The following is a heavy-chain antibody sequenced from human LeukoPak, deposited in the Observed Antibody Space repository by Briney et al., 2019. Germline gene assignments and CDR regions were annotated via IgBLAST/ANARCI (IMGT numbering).Heavy chain of an antibody. CDR2: IYSGGST. D-gene: IGHD5-18*01. J-gene: IGHJ6*02. CDR3: AKDLGGTAMDYYYGMDV. CDR1: GFTVSSNY. V-gene: IGHV3-66*01. Sequence: GGSLRLSCAASGFTVSSNYMSWVRQAPGKGLEWVSVIYSGGSTYYADSVKGRFTISRDNSKNTLYLQMNSLRAEDTAVYYCAKDLGGTAMDYYYGMDVWGQGTTVTVSS.